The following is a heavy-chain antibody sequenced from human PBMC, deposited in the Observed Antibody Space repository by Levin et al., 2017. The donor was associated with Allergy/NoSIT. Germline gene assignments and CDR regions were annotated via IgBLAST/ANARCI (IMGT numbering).Heavy chain of an antibody. Sequence: GGSLRLSCAASGFTFSSYAMNWVRQAPGKGLEWVSGISGSGGSTYYADSVKGRFTISRDNSKNTLYLQMNSLRGEDTAVYYCAKGSGGVGVTTAYYFYGMDVWGQGTTVTVPS. J-gene: IGHJ6*02. CDR2: ISGSGGST. CDR1: GFTFSSYA. CDR3: AKGSGGVGVTTAYYFYGMDV. D-gene: IGHD1-26*01. V-gene: IGHV3-23*01.